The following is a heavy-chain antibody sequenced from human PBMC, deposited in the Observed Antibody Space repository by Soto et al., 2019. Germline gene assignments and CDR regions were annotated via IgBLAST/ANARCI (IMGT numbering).Heavy chain of an antibody. CDR1: GFTFKNFA. CDR2: IKPDGSQK. J-gene: IGHJ3*02. Sequence: GGSQRLSCEASGFTFKNFAMSWVRQAPGKGLEWVANIKPDGSQKWYVDSVKGRFTISRDNAKKSLYLQMNSLRAEDTAVYYCARGDYYDSSGPFSDAFDIWGQGTMVTVSS. V-gene: IGHV3-7*04. D-gene: IGHD3-22*01. CDR3: ARGDYYDSSGPFSDAFDI.